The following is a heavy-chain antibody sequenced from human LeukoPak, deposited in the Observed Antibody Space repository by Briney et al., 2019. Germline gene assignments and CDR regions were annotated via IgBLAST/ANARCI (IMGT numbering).Heavy chain of an antibody. Sequence: PSETLSLTCTVSGGSISSYYWSWIRRPPGKGLEWIGYIYYSGSTNYNPSLKSRVTISVDTSKNQFSLKLSSVTAADTAVYYCARATLIAAAGNWFDPWGQGTLATVSS. V-gene: IGHV4-59*01. D-gene: IGHD6-13*01. CDR3: ARATLIAAAGNWFDP. CDR1: GGSISSYY. J-gene: IGHJ5*02. CDR2: IYYSGST.